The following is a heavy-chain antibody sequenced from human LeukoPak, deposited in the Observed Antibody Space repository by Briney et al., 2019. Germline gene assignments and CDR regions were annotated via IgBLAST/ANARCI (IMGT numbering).Heavy chain of an antibody. V-gene: IGHV4-59*01. CDR3: AGYDGYYYYYMDV. J-gene: IGHJ6*03. D-gene: IGHD3-22*01. Sequence: SETLSLTCTVSGGSISTYYWSWIRQPPGKGLEWIGYIYYSGSTSYNPSLKSRVTISVDTSKNQFSLKLSSVTAADTAVYYCAGYDGYYYYYMDVWGKGTTVTVSS. CDR1: GGSISTYY. CDR2: IYYSGST.